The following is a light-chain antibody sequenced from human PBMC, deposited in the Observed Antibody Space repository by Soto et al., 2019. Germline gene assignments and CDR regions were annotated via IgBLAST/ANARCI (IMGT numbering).Light chain of an antibody. J-gene: IGLJ1*01. Sequence: QSVLTQPPSASGTPGQRVTISCSGGSSDIGRSTINWYQQVPGTATKLLIYGNNQRPSGVPDRISGSKSGSSASLAISGLQSEDEADYYCAAWDDSLHGYVFGTGTKLTVL. CDR3: AAWDDSLHGYV. V-gene: IGLV1-44*01. CDR1: SSDIGRST. CDR2: GNN.